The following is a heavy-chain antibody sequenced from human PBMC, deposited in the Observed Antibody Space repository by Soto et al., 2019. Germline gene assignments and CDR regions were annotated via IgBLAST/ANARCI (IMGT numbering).Heavy chain of an antibody. V-gene: IGHV4-4*07. D-gene: IGHD3-16*01. CDR3: ARTKVRALTAGESDP. Sequence: RSLTCTVSGGSITGHYWSWIRQPAGKGLEWIGRIYTTGTTNYNPSLKSRVTMSVDTSKNQVSLNLTSVTAADTAVYYCARTKVRALTAGESDPWGQGTQVTVSS. J-gene: IGHJ5*02. CDR2: IYTTGTT. CDR1: GGSITGHY.